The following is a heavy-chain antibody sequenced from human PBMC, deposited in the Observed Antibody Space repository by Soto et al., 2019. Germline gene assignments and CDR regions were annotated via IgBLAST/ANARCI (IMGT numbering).Heavy chain of an antibody. CDR1: GFTFGDYA. Sequence: EVQLVESGGGLVKPGRSLRLSCTGSGFTFGDYAMSWFRQAPGKGLEWVCFIRGKAFGGTAEYAASVRGTFTISRDDSNSIVYLQMNSLILVDTLLYYCTRVHYDTLNGNLSRMDVWGQGTTVTVSS. D-gene: IGHD3-9*01. V-gene: IGHV3-49*05. J-gene: IGHJ6*02. CDR2: IRGKAFGGTA. CDR3: TRVHYDTLNGNLSRMDV.